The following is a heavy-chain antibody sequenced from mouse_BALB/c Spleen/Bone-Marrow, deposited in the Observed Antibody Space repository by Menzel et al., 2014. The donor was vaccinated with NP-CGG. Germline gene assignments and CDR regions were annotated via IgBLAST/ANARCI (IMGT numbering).Heavy chain of an antibody. J-gene: IGHJ3*01. D-gene: IGHD2-4*01. CDR2: IYPGDFNT. CDR3: ARDDYAY. CDR1: GYTFTSYY. Sequence: QVHLKESGPELVKPGASVRISCKASGYTFTSYYIHWVKQRPGQGLEWIGWIYPGDFNTKYNEKFKGKATLTADKSSSTAYMQLSSLTSEDSAVYFCARDDYAYWGQGTLVTVSA. V-gene: IGHV1S56*01.